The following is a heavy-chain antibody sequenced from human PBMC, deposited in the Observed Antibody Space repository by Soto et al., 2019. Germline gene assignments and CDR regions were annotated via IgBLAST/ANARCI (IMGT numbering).Heavy chain of an antibody. J-gene: IGHJ4*02. CDR3: ARGLLGFGSPYYFDY. D-gene: IGHD2-15*01. V-gene: IGHV1-46*01. CDR1: GYIFTRYY. CDR2: INPSGGST. Sequence: ASVKVSCKASGYIFTRYYMHWVRQAPGQGLEWMGIINPSGGSTSYTQKFQGRVTVTRDTPTSTVYMDLSSLRSEDTAVYYCARGLLGFGSPYYFDYWGQGTLVTVSS.